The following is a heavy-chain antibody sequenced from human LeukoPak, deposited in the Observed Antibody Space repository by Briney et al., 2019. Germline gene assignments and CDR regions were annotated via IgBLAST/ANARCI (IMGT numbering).Heavy chain of an antibody. D-gene: IGHD2-2*01. CDR2: IKQDGSKK. CDR3: ASQPAAADVDY. J-gene: IGHJ4*02. CDR1: GFTFSSYW. V-gene: IGHV3-7*03. Sequence: GALRPSCAASGFTFSSYWMTWVRQAPGKGLEWVANIKQDGSKKTYVDSVKGRFTISRDNAKNSLYLQMNSLRADDTGVYYCASQPAAADVDYWGQGTLVTVSS.